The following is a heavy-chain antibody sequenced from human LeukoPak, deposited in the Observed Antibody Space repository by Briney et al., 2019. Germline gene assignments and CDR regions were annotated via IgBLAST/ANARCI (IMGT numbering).Heavy chain of an antibody. D-gene: IGHD2-15*01. CDR2: ISYSGTT. CDR3: ARGGTVMVAATDFDF. V-gene: IGHV4-59*11. Sequence: SETLSLTCSVSGGRISNHYWSWMRQPPGKRLERIGYISYSGTTKYIPSLKSRVTMSVGMSKTQFSLQLSSVTATDTAVYYCARGGTVMVAATDFDFWGQGTLVTVSS. J-gene: IGHJ4*02. CDR1: GGRISNHY.